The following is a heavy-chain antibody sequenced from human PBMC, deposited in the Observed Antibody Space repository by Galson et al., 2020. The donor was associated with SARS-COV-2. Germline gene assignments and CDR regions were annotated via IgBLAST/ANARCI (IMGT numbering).Heavy chain of an antibody. Sequence: SETLSLTCTVSGGSISNYYWSWIRQPPSKGLDWIGYIYYSGSTNYKPSLKSRVTMSVDTSQNQFSLKLRSVTAADTAVYYCVRGINYGSGSLYFDYWGQGTLVTVSS. CDR3: VRGINYGSGSLYFDY. CDR2: IYYSGST. D-gene: IGHD3-10*01. V-gene: IGHV4-59*01. CDR1: GGSISNYY. J-gene: IGHJ4*02.